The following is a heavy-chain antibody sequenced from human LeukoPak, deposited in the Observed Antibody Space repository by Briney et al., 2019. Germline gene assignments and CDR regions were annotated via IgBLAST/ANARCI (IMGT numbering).Heavy chain of an antibody. CDR3: ARDRRVGYCSSTSCYVSPDY. Sequence: GGSLRLSCAASGFTFSSYWMSWVRQAPGKGLEWEANIKQDGSEKYYVDSVKGRFTISRDNAKNSLYLQMNSLRAEDTAVYYCARDRRVGYCSSTSCYVSPDYWGQGTLVTVSS. CDR1: GFTFSSYW. CDR2: IKQDGSEK. D-gene: IGHD2-2*01. V-gene: IGHV3-7*01. J-gene: IGHJ4*02.